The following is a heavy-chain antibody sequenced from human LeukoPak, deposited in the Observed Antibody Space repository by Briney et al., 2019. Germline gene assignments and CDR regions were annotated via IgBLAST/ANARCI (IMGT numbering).Heavy chain of an antibody. CDR3: ARTRHGSDYLGLFDY. Sequence: SETLSLTCTVSGGSIDSYYWSWVRQPPGKGLEWMGYIYYSGSTNYNPSVKSRVTISVDTSKKQFSLNLNSVTAADAAVYYCARTRHGSDYLGLFDYWRQGTLVTVSS. CDR2: IYYSGST. D-gene: IGHD3-10*01. CDR1: GGSIDSYY. V-gene: IGHV4-59*01. J-gene: IGHJ4*02.